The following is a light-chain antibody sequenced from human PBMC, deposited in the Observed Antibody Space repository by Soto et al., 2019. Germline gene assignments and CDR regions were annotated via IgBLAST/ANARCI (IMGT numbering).Light chain of an antibody. Sequence: QSVLTQPPSVSGAPGQRVSISCTGSSSNFGAGYDVHWYQQLPGTAPKLLIYGNTNRPSGVPDRFSGSKSGTSASLVITGLQAEDEADYYCQSFDSDLSVVFGGGTKLTVL. V-gene: IGLV1-40*01. CDR1: SSNFGAGYD. J-gene: IGLJ2*01. CDR3: QSFDSDLSVV. CDR2: GNT.